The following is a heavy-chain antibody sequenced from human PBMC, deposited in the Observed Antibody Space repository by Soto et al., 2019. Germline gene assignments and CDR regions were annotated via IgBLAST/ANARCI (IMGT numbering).Heavy chain of an antibody. J-gene: IGHJ2*01. CDR2: IHHSGST. Sequence: QVQLQESGPGLVKPSGTLSLTCAVSGGSITSRIWWTWIRQPPGKGLEWIGEIHHSGSTNYNASLESRVTMSVDNSKNQFSLKLRSVTAADTAVYYCATSGLDLRYFDLWGRGTLVTVSS. V-gene: IGHV4-4*02. CDR1: GGSITSRIW. D-gene: IGHD3-9*01. CDR3: ATSGLDLRYFDL.